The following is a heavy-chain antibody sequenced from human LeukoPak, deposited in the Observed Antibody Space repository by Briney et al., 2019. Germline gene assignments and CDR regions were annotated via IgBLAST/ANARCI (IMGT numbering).Heavy chain of an antibody. Sequence: ASVKVSCKASGGTFSSYAISWVRQAPGQGLEWMGWISAYNGNTNYAQKLQGRVTMTTDTSTSTAYMELRSLRSDDTAVYYCARDSGYSSSWYWFDPWGQGTLVTVSS. CDR1: GGTFSSYA. J-gene: IGHJ5*02. V-gene: IGHV1-18*01. CDR3: ARDSGYSSSWYWFDP. D-gene: IGHD6-13*01. CDR2: ISAYNGNT.